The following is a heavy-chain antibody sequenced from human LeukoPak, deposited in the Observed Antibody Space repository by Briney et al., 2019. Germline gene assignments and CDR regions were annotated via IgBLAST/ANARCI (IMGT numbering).Heavy chain of an antibody. CDR1: GFTFNSYS. Sequence: GGSLRLSCAASGFTFNSYSMNWVRQAPGKGLEWVSSISGSNSYIYYADSMKGRFTISGDNSKNTLYLQMNSLRAEDTAVYYCARAHCSSTSCYYYYMDVWGKGTTVTVSS. J-gene: IGHJ6*03. V-gene: IGHV3-21*04. D-gene: IGHD2-2*01. CDR2: ISGSNSYI. CDR3: ARAHCSSTSCYYYYMDV.